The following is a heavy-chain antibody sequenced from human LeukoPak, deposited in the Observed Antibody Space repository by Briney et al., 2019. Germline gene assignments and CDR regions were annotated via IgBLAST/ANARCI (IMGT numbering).Heavy chain of an antibody. CDR3: AILRFLEWFDY. CDR2: ISWNSGSI. D-gene: IGHD3-3*01. J-gene: IGHJ4*02. CDR1: GFTFDDYA. Sequence: TGGSLRLSCAASGFTFDDYAMHWVRQAPGKGLEWVSGISWNSGSIGYADSVKGRFTISRDNAKNTLYLQMNSLRAEDTAVYYCAILRFLEWFDYWGQGTLVTVSS. V-gene: IGHV3-9*01.